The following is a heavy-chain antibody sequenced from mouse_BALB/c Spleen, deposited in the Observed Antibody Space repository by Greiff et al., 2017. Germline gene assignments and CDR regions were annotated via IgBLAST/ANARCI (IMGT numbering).Heavy chain of an antibody. Sequence: QVQLQQSGAELVKPGASVKLSCKASGYTFTSYYMYWVKQRPGQGLVWIGEINPSNGGTNFNEKFKSKATLTVDKSSSTAYMQLSSLTSEDSAVYYCTRRSPYYAMDYWGQGTSVTVSS. CDR2: INPSNGGT. CDR1: GYTFTSYY. CDR3: TRRSPYYAMDY. V-gene: IGHV1S81*02. J-gene: IGHJ4*01.